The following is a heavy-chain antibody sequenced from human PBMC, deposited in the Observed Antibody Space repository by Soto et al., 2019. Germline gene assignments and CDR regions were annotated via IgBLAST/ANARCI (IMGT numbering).Heavy chain of an antibody. D-gene: IGHD3-22*01. CDR1: GFTFSSYS. V-gene: IGHV3-48*02. CDR3: ARRGNYYDSSGYLYYFDY. Sequence: GGSLRLSCAASGFTFSSYSMNWVRQAPGKGLEWVSYISSSSSTIYYADTVKGRFTISRDNAKNSLYLQMNSLRDEDTAVYYCARRGNYYDSSGYLYYFDYWGQGALVTVSS. CDR2: ISSSSSTI. J-gene: IGHJ4*02.